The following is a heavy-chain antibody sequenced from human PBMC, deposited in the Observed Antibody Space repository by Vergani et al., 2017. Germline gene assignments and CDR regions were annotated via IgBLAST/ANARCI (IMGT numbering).Heavy chain of an antibody. CDR3: ARIGGSYFFFDY. Sequence: VQLVESGGGVVQPGRSLRLSCAASGFTVSSNYMSWVRQAPGKGLEWVSVIYSGGSTYYADSVKGRFTISRDNSKNTLYLQMNSLRAEDTAVYYCARIGGSYFFFDYWGQGTLVTVSS. V-gene: IGHV3-53*01. J-gene: IGHJ4*02. CDR2: IYSGGST. D-gene: IGHD1-26*01. CDR1: GFTVSSNY.